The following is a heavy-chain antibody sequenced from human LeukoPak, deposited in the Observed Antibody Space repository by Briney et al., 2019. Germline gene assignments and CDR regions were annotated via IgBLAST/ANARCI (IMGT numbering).Heavy chain of an antibody. V-gene: IGHV3-74*01. Sequence: GESLRLSCAASGFTFSTYWMHWVRQPPGKGLVWVSRINSDESSTTYADSVKGRFTISRDNAKNTLCLQMNSLGAEDTAVYYCAKSRRAYCSGGSCFGLWDYWGQGTLVTVSS. CDR3: AKSRRAYCSGGSCFGLWDY. CDR2: INSDESST. CDR1: GFTFSTYW. D-gene: IGHD2-15*01. J-gene: IGHJ4*02.